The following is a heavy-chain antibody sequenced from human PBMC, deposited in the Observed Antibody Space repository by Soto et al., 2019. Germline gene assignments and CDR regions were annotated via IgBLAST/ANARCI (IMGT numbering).Heavy chain of an antibody. D-gene: IGHD4-4*01. V-gene: IGHV3-23*01. CDR3: AKGSIEYSASIDY. CDR2: ISGSGGSS. J-gene: IGHJ4*02. Sequence: PGESLKISCEASGFSFSADAMIWVGQAPWKGLEWVSVISGSGGSSYVADSVKGRFTISRDNSKNMLYLEMSSLRAEDTAIYFCAKGSIEYSASIDYWGQGTLVTVSS. CDR1: GFSFSADA.